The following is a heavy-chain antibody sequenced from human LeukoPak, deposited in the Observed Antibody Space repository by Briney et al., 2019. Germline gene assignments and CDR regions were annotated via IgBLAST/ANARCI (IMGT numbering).Heavy chain of an antibody. CDR2: INPNSGGT. J-gene: IGHJ4*02. Sequence: ASVKVSCKACGYTFTGYYMHWVRQAPGQGLEWMGWINPNSGGTNYAQKFQGRVTMTRDTSISTAYMELSRLRSDDTAVYYCARRSGEGTYFDYWGQGTLVTVSS. D-gene: IGHD3-3*01. V-gene: IGHV1-2*02. CDR1: GYTFTGYY. CDR3: ARRSGEGTYFDY.